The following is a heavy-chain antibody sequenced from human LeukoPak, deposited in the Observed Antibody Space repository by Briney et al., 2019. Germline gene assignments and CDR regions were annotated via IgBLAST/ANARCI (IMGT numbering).Heavy chain of an antibody. D-gene: IGHD6-19*01. Sequence: GGSLRLSCAASGFTFSSNSMNWVRQAPGKGLEWIAYISTSSGTIHYAGSVMGRFTISRDHAKNALYLQMTNLRAEDTALYYCATSSGWYYASEMWGQGTMVAVSS. CDR2: ISTSSGTI. CDR1: GFTFSSNS. CDR3: ATSSGWYYASEM. J-gene: IGHJ3*02. V-gene: IGHV3-48*04.